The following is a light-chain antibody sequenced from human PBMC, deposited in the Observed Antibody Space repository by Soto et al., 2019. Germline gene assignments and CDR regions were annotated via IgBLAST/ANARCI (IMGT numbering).Light chain of an antibody. Sequence: SYELTQPPSVSVAPGKTVRITCGGNNIGSKSVHWYQQKPGQAPVLVIYYDSDRPSGIPERFSGSNSGNTATLTISRVEAGDEADYYCQVWDSSSDPCVVFGGGTKLTVL. V-gene: IGLV3-21*04. J-gene: IGLJ2*01. CDR1: NIGSKS. CDR2: YDS. CDR3: QVWDSSSDPCVV.